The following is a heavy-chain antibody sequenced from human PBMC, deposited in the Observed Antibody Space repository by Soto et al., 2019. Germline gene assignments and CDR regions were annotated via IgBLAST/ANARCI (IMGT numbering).Heavy chain of an antibody. CDR2: MNPNSGNT. V-gene: IGHV1-8*01. Sequence: ASVKVSCKASGYTFTSYDINWVRQATGQGLERMGWMNPNSGNTGYAQKLQGRVTMTRNTSISTAYMELSSLRSEDTAVYYCASVDVVVVAARVSRNRFDTWGQGTLVTVSS. CDR1: GYTFTSYD. J-gene: IGHJ5*02. D-gene: IGHD2-15*01. CDR3: ASVDVVVVAARVSRNRFDT.